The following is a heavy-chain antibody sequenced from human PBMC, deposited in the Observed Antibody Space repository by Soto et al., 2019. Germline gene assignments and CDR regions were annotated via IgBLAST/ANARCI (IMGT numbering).Heavy chain of an antibody. D-gene: IGHD1-26*01. V-gene: IGHV3-21*01. CDR2: ISSSSSYI. J-gene: IGHJ4*02. CDR1: GFTFSSYS. Sequence: ETLSLSCAASGFTFSSYSMNWVRQAPGKGLEWVSSISSSSSYIYYADSVKGRFTISRDNAKNSLYLQMNSLRAEDTAVYYCARDASLVGADYWGQGTLVTVSS. CDR3: ARDASLVGADY.